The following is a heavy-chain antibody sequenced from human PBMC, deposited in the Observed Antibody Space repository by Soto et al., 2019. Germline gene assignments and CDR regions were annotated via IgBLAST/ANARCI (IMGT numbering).Heavy chain of an antibody. CDR1: GLSLSSYG. J-gene: IGHJ6*02. CDR2: ISGITNYK. Sequence: GGSLRLSCTGSGLSLSSYGMSWVRQAPGKGLEWVSSISGITNYKYSADSLKGRFTISRDNAKNSLYLQMNSLRTEDTAVYYCARDQHYDFWSGYYLNYYYGMDVWGQGTTVTVSS. CDR3: ARDQHYDFWSGYYLNYYYGMDV. D-gene: IGHD3-3*01. V-gene: IGHV3-21*01.